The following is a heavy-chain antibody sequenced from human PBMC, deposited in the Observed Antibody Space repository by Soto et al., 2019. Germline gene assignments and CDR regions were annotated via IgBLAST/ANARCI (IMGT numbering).Heavy chain of an antibody. CDR1: GFTLGDYA. CDR3: TTAVIRWFGVSNPMADY. CDR2: IRSKAYGGTT. Sequence: GGSLRLSCTASGFTLGDYAMSWFRQAPGKGLEWVGFIRSKAYGGTTEYAASVKGRFTISRDDSKSIAYLQMNSLKTEDTAVYYCTTAVIRWFGVSNPMADYWGQGTLVTVSS. J-gene: IGHJ4*02. V-gene: IGHV3-49*03. D-gene: IGHD3-10*01.